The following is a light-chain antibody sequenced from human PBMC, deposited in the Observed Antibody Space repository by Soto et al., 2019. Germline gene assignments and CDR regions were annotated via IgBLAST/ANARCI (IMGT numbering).Light chain of an antibody. CDR1: QTIRSNY. V-gene: IGKV3-20*01. J-gene: IGKJ1*01. CDR3: QQYGSSLWT. Sequence: ETVLTQSPGTLSLSPGERATLSCRASQTIRSNYLAWYRQTPGQAPRLLIYGASNRATGIADRFSGSGSGTDSTLIISRLEPEDFALYYCQQYGSSLWTFGQGTKVEIK. CDR2: GAS.